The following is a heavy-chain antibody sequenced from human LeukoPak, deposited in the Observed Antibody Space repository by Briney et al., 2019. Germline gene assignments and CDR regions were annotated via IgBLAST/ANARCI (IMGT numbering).Heavy chain of an antibody. D-gene: IGHD3-22*01. CDR2: IYYSGST. V-gene: IGHV4-59*01. Sequence: TSETLSLTCTVSGGSISSYYWSWIRQPPGKGLEWIGYIYYSGSTNYNPSLKSRVTISVDTSKNQFSLKLSSVTAADTAVYYCARGRDYYDSSGYLDYWGQGTLVTVSS. CDR3: ARGRDYYDSSGYLDY. CDR1: GGSISSYY. J-gene: IGHJ4*02.